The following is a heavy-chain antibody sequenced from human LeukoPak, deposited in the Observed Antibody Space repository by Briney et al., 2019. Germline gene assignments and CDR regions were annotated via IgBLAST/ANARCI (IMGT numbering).Heavy chain of an antibody. V-gene: IGHV3-23*01. J-gene: IGHJ4*02. CDR1: GFTFSSYA. CDR2: ISGSGGST. D-gene: IGHD1-26*01. CDR3: AKSYSGSYSGFGY. Sequence: GGSLRLSCAASGFTFSSYAMSWVRQAPGKGLEWVSAISGSGGSTYYADSVKSRFTISRDNSKNTLYLQMNSLRAEDTAVYYCAKSYSGSYSGFGYWGQGTLVTVSS.